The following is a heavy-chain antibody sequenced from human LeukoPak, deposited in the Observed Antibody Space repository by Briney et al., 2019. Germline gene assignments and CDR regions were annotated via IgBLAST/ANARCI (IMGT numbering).Heavy chain of an antibody. D-gene: IGHD3-16*02. CDR3: AKDRTMVTFGGVIAPEV. Sequence: GGSLRPSCAASGFTFSSYGMHWVRQAPGKGLEWVAVISYDGSNKYYADSVKGRLTISRDNSKNTLYLQMNSLRAEDTAVYYCAKDRTMVTFGGVIAPEVWGQGTLVTVSS. CDR1: GFTFSSYG. CDR2: ISYDGSNK. V-gene: IGHV3-30*18. J-gene: IGHJ4*02.